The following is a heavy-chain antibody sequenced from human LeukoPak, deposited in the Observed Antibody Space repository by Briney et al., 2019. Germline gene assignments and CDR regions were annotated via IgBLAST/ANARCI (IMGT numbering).Heavy chain of an antibody. CDR2: IYPGDSDT. J-gene: IGHJ4*02. D-gene: IGHD3-10*01. V-gene: IGHV5-51*01. Sequence: KSGESLKISCKGSGYSFTSYWIGWVRQMPGKGLEWMGIIYPGDSDTRYSPSFQGQVTISADKSISTAYLQWSSLKASDTAMYYCARHSSGFYGSGPKRYYFDYWGQGTLVTVSS. CDR3: ARHSSGFYGSGPKRYYFDY. CDR1: GYSFTSYW.